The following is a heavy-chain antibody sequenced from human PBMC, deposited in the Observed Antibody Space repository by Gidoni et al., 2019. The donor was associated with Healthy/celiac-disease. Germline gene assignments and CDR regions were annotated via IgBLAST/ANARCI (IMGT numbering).Heavy chain of an antibody. CDR2: ISSSSSYI. CDR1: GFTFSSYS. D-gene: IGHD2-15*01. J-gene: IGHJ4*02. CDR3: ARGEGVYCSGGSCLFDY. Sequence: EVQLVESGGGLVKPGGSLRLSCAASGFTFSSYSMNWVRQAPGKGLGWVSSISSSSSYIYYADSVKGRFTISRDNAKNSLYLQMNSLRAEDTAVYYCARGEGVYCSGGSCLFDYWGQGTLVTVSS. V-gene: IGHV3-21*01.